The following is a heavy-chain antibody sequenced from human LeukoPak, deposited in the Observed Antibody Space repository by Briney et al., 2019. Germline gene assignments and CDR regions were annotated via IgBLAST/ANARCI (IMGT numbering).Heavy chain of an antibody. V-gene: IGHV3-33*06. J-gene: IGHJ4*02. D-gene: IGHD6-13*01. CDR3: AKDGAGSGLDY. CDR2: IWYDGSNK. Sequence: GGSLRLSCAASGFTFSSYGMHWVRQAPGKGLEWVAVIWYDGSNKYYADSVKGRFTIPRDNSKNTLYLQMNSLRAEDTAVYYCAKDGAGSGLDYWGQGTLVTVSS. CDR1: GFTFSSYG.